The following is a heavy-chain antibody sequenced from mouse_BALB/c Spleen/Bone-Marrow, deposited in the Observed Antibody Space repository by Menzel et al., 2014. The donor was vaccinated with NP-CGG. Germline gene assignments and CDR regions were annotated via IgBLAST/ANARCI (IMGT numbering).Heavy chain of an antibody. CDR3: ARSTGTAPYFYAMDY. Sequence: LVESGAELVKPGASVKLSCKAAGYTFTSNWMHWVKQRPGQGLEWIGETNPSNGRSNYNEKFKSKATLTVDKSSSTAYVQLSSLTSEDSAVYYCARSTGTAPYFYAMDYWGQGTSVTVSS. V-gene: IGHV1S81*02. CDR1: GYTFTSNW. J-gene: IGHJ4*01. CDR2: TNPSNGRS. D-gene: IGHD4-1*02.